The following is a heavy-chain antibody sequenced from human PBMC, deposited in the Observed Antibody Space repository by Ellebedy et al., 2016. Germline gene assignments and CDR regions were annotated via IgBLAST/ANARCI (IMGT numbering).Heavy chain of an antibody. Sequence: GESLKISCVASGFTFSTSDIHWVRQAPGKGLEWVAHITPDGSRKYYADSVKGRFTFSRDNSKTTVYLQMNSLRAEDTAVYYCARGVGSGWFDPWGQGTLVTVSS. CDR1: GFTFSTSD. V-gene: IGHV3-30*03. CDR3: ARGVGSGWFDP. J-gene: IGHJ5*02. CDR2: ITPDGSRK. D-gene: IGHD2-15*01.